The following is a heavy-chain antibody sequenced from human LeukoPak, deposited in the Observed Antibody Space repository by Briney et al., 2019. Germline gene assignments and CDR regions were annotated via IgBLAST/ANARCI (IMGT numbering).Heavy chain of an antibody. J-gene: IGHJ5*02. CDR1: GFILTGYD. CDR3: VRDGEGVAISVNYWFDP. V-gene: IGHV1-8*01. Sequence: GASVKVSCRASGFILTGYDINWVRQAAGQGLEWMGWMNPITGSTGYARQFQGRVTMTRDTSTGTAYMELTSLRSEDTAVYYCVRDGEGVAISVNYWFDPWGLGTLVTVSS. CDR2: MNPITGST. D-gene: IGHD3-10*01.